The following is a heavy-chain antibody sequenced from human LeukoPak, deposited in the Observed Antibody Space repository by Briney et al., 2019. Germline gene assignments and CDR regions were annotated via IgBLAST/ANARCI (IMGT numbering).Heavy chain of an antibody. V-gene: IGHV3-21*01. CDR3: ARQVVVTRDY. J-gene: IGHJ4*02. D-gene: IGHD3-22*01. CDR2: ISSSSSYI. Sequence: PGGSLRLSCAASGFTFSSYSMNWVRQAPGKGLEWVSSISSSSSYIYYADSVKGRFTISRDKAKNSLYLQMNSLRAEDTAVYYCARQVVVTRDYWGRGTLVTVSS. CDR1: GFTFSSYS.